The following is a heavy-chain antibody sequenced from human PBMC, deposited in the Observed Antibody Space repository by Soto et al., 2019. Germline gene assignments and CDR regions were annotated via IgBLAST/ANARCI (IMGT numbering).Heavy chain of an antibody. J-gene: IGHJ5*02. CDR2: IHGGGNK. CDR3: ASGPTLAARLGWNYFDP. V-gene: IGHV3-53*01. Sequence: PGGSLRLSYATSGLNVNIDYVTWVRQARWKGLEWVSIIHGGGNKFYSDSVKGRFTISRDTSKNTVYLQMTRLTVDDTTVYYCASGPTLAARLGWNYFDPWGQGTLVTVS. D-gene: IGHD6-6*01. CDR1: GLNVNIDY.